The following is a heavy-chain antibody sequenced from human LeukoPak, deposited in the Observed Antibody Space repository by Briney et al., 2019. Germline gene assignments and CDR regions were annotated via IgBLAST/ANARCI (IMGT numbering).Heavy chain of an antibody. CDR2: IRYDGSNK. CDR1: GFTFSSYG. J-gene: IGHJ6*03. Sequence: GGSLRLSCAASGFTFSSYGMHWVRQAPGKGLEWVAFIRYDGSNKYYADSVKGRFTISRDNSKNTLYLQMNSLRAEDTAVYYCAKDLGLRYYCYMDVWGKGTTVTISS. V-gene: IGHV3-30*02. D-gene: IGHD7-27*01. CDR3: AKDLGLRYYCYMDV.